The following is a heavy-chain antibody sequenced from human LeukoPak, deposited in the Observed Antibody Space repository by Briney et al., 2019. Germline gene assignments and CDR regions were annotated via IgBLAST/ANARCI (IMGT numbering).Heavy chain of an antibody. CDR3: AKDVGGTSSWWDYYYYGMDV. D-gene: IGHD6-13*01. CDR2: ISWNSGSI. V-gene: IGHV3-9*01. CDR1: GFTFDDYA. J-gene: IGHJ6*02. Sequence: GGSLRLSCAASGFTFDDYAMHWVRQAPGKGLEWVSGISWNSGSIGYADSVEGRFTISRDNAKNSLYLQMNSLRAEDTALYYCAKDVGGTSSWWDYYYYGMDVWGQGTTVTVSS.